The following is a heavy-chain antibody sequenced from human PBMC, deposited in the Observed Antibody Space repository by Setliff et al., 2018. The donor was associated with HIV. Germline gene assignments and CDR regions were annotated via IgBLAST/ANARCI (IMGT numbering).Heavy chain of an antibody. V-gene: IGHV1-69*13. CDR2: IIPIFGST. D-gene: IGHD3-10*01. CDR1: GGTFSNYA. Sequence: SVKVPCKASGGTFSNYAISWVRQAPGQGLEWMGGIIPIFGSTKYAQKFQDRVIITADESTHTADMELSSLRSEDTAVYYCARDDHYYDSGSFYSDWYFNLWGRGTLVTVSS. J-gene: IGHJ2*01. CDR3: ARDDHYYDSGSFYSDWYFNL.